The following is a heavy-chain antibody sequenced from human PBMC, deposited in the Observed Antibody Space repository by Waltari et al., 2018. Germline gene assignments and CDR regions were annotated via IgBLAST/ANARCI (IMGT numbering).Heavy chain of an antibody. J-gene: IGHJ4*02. CDR1: GLTFSTSG. CDR3: AKAPQDSGVYWGSGLQYYFDY. D-gene: IGHD1-26*01. CDR2: IHDDGRNK. V-gene: IGHV3-30*02. Sequence: QVQLVESGGGVVEPGGSVRLSCAASGLTFSTSGMQWVSEAPGRWVEGVTFIHDDGRNKYYADSVKGRFTISRDNSKNTLYLQMNSLRAEDTAVYYCAKAPQDSGVYWGSGLQYYFDYWGQGTLVTVSS.